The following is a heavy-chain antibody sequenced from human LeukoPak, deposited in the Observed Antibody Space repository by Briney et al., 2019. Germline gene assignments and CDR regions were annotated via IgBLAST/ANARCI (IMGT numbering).Heavy chain of an antibody. J-gene: IGHJ4*02. CDR3: ARANRPFHTSGWYKDY. Sequence: GGSLRLSCAASGFTFSSYAVHWVRQAPGKELECVALISYDGSGQYYTESVKGRFTISRDNSKNTLYLQGNSLRVEDTAVYYCARANRPFHTSGWYKDYWGQGTLVTVSS. D-gene: IGHD6-19*01. CDR2: ISYDGSGQ. CDR1: GFTFSSYA. V-gene: IGHV3-30-3*01.